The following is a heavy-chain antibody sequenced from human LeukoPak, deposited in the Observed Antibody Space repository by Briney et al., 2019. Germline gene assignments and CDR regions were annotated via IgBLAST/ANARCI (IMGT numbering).Heavy chain of an antibody. CDR3: ARDGLSGDYVSY. V-gene: IGHV4-61*02. D-gene: IGHD3-3*02. J-gene: IGHJ4*02. CDR2: IYTSGST. CDR1: GGSISRGSYY. Sequence: SETLSLTCTVSGGSISRGSYYWSWIRQPAGKGLEWIGRIYTSGSTNYNPSLKSRVTISVDTSKNQFSLKLSSVTAADTAVYYCARDGLSGDYVSYWGQGTLVTVSS.